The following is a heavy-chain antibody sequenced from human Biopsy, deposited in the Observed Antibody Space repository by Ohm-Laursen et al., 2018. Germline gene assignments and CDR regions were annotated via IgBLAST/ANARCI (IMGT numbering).Heavy chain of an antibody. V-gene: IGHV4-59*11. CDR3: AKGITVYGVVLPYYFDD. CDR1: GASLSSHY. D-gene: IGHD3-3*01. CDR2: FYGSGNT. Sequence: TLSLTCTVSGASLSSHYWSWIRQPPGKGLEWLGYFYGSGNTYYNPSLKSRVTISVDPSKNQFSLKLNAVTAADTAVYYCAKGITVYGVVLPYYFDDWGQGTLVTVPS. J-gene: IGHJ4*02.